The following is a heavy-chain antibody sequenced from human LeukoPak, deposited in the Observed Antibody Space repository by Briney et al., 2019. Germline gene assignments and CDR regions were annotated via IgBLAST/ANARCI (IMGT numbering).Heavy chain of an antibody. CDR3: ARGATVLNY. Sequence: ASVKVSCKASGYTFTSYYMHWVRQAPGQGLEWMGIINPSGGSTSYAQKLQGRVTMTTDTSTSTAYMELRSLRSDDTAVYYCARGATVLNYWGQGTLVTVSS. D-gene: IGHD2-15*01. V-gene: IGHV1-46*01. J-gene: IGHJ4*02. CDR1: GYTFTSYY. CDR2: INPSGGST.